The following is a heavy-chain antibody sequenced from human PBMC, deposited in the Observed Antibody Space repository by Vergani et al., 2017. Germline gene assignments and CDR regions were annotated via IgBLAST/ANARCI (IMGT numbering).Heavy chain of an antibody. Sequence: QVQLVQSGAEVKKPGSSVKVSCKASGGTFSSYTISWVRQAPGQGLEWMGRIIPILGIANYAQKFQGRVTITADKSTSTAYMELSSLRSEDTAVYYCARGATGTTGPGGYWGQGTLVTVSS. D-gene: IGHD1-7*01. V-gene: IGHV1-69*02. CDR2: IIPILGIA. CDR1: GGTFSSYT. CDR3: ARGATGTTGPGGY. J-gene: IGHJ4*02.